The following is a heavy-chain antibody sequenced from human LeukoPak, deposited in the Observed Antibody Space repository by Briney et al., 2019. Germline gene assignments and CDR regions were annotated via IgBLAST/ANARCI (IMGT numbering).Heavy chain of an antibody. D-gene: IGHD2-15*01. CDR1: GYTFTSSY. V-gene: IGHV1-46*01. Sequence: ASVKSSCKASGYTFTSSYGHWVRQAPGQGLEWIEIINANGGSTYNTQKFQGRVTMTRDTSTRTAYMEPSSLRSEHTAVYYRARGTDCSGNSCYGDFDYWGQGTLVTVYS. J-gene: IGHJ4*02. CDR2: INANGGST. CDR3: ARGTDCSGNSCYGDFDY.